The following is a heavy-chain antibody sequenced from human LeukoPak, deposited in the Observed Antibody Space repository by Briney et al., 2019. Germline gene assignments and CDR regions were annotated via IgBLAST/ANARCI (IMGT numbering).Heavy chain of an antibody. CDR3: ARGPYSSSGHYYYYMDV. D-gene: IGHD6-6*01. J-gene: IGHJ6*03. Sequence: SETLSLTCTVSGGSISSGGYYWSWIRQPPGMGLEWIGYIYHSGSTYYNPSLKSRVTISVDRSKNQFSLKLSSVTAADTAVYYCARGPYSSSGHYYYYMDVWGKGTTVTVSS. V-gene: IGHV4-30-2*01. CDR1: GGSISSGGYY. CDR2: IYHSGST.